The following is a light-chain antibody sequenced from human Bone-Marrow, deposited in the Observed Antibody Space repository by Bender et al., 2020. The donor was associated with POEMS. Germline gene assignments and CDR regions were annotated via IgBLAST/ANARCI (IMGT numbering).Light chain of an antibody. CDR1: SSDIGRYPY. CDR3: SSYTSSGTLV. Sequence: QSALTQPASVSGSPGQSITISCTGTSSDIGRYPYVSWYQQHPGKAPKLMIYDVSQRPSGVPDRFSGSKSGNTASLTISGLRAEDEADYYCSSYTSSGTLVFGSGTQVTVL. CDR2: DVS. J-gene: IGLJ1*01. V-gene: IGLV2-14*01.